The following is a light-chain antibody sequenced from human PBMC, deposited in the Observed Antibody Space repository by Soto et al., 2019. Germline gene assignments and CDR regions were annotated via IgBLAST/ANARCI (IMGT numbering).Light chain of an antibody. Sequence: EIVLTQSPGTLSLSPGERATLSCRASQSVSSSYLAWYQQKPGQAPRLLIYGASSRATSIPDRCSRSASGTDITPTISMLAPEYFVVYYCHQYDSSPRTFGGGTKVEIK. CDR1: QSVSSSY. V-gene: IGKV3-20*01. CDR2: GAS. CDR3: HQYDSSPRT. J-gene: IGKJ4*01.